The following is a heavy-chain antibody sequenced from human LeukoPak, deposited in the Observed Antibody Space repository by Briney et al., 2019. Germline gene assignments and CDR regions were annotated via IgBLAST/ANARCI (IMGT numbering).Heavy chain of an antibody. D-gene: IGHD3-3*01. J-gene: IGHJ4*02. CDR2: ISYDGSNK. V-gene: IGHV3-30*03. Sequence: GGSLRLSCAASGFTFSSYGMHWVRQAPGKGLEWVAVISYDGSNKYYADSVKGRFTISRDSSKNTLYLQMNSLRAEDTAVYYCATLWGDFWSRALFDYWGQGTLVTVSS. CDR3: ATLWGDFWSRALFDY. CDR1: GFTFSSYG.